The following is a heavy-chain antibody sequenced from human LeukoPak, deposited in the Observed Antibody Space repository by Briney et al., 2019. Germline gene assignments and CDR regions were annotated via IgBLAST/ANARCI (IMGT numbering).Heavy chain of an antibody. CDR1: GFTFSSYS. CDR3: ARDSRIATQSFDY. D-gene: IGHD6-13*01. Sequence: GGSLRLSCAASGFTFSSYSMNWVRQVPGKGLEWVSYISSSSSTIYYADSVKGRFTISRDNAKNSLYLQMNSLRAEDTAVYYCARDSRIATQSFDYWGQGTLVTVSS. V-gene: IGHV3-48*04. CDR2: ISSSSSTI. J-gene: IGHJ4*02.